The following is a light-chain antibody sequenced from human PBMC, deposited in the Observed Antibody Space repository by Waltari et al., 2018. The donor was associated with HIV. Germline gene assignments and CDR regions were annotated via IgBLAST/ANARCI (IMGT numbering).Light chain of an antibody. CDR1: QSVSSSY. CDR3: QQYGNSPDS. CDR2: GAS. J-gene: IGKJ2*03. Sequence: EIVLTQSPGTLSLSPGERATLSCRASQSVSSSYLAWYQQKPGQAPRLLIYGASSRATGIPDRFSGSGSGTDFTLTISRLEPEDFAVYYCQQYGNSPDSFGQGTKPEIK. V-gene: IGKV3-20*01.